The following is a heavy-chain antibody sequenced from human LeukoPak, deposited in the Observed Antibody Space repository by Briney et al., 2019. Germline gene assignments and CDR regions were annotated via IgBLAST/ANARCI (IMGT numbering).Heavy chain of an antibody. D-gene: IGHD4-17*01. CDR3: ARGETVTLDY. CDR1: GGSFSGYY. CDR2: INHSGGT. Sequence: SETLSLTCAVYGGSFSGYYWSWIRQPPGKGLEWIGEINHSGGTNYNPSLKSRVTISVDTSKNQFSLKLSSVTAADTAVYYCARGETVTLDYWGQGTLVTVSS. J-gene: IGHJ4*02. V-gene: IGHV4-34*01.